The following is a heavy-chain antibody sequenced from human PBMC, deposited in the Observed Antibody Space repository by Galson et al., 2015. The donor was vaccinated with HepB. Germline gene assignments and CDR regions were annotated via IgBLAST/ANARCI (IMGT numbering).Heavy chain of an antibody. Sequence: CAISGDSVSSNSAAWNWIRQSPSRGLEWLGRTYYRSKWYNDYAVSVKSQITINPDTSKNQFSLQLNSVTPEDTAVYYCARAPTPRHCSGGSCYSTYYYYYMDVWGKGTTVTVSS. V-gene: IGHV6-1*01. CDR3: ARAPTPRHCSGGSCYSTYYYYYMDV. D-gene: IGHD2-15*01. CDR2: TYYRSKWYN. J-gene: IGHJ6*03. CDR1: GDSVSSNSAA.